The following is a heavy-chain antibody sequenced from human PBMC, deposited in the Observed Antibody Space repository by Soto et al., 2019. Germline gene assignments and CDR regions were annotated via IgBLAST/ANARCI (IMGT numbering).Heavy chain of an antibody. Sequence: PGGSLRLSCSASGFTFNKYAMHWVRQAPGTGLEYVSGISDTGGSTFNADSVRGRFSISRDNSRETLFLQMSSLRAEDTAVYYCARDSAHYDSSGYFLPYYYYGMDVWGQGTTVTVSS. CDR1: GFTFNKYA. CDR2: ISDTGGST. D-gene: IGHD3-22*01. V-gene: IGHV3-64D*06. CDR3: ARDSAHYDSSGYFLPYYYYGMDV. J-gene: IGHJ6*02.